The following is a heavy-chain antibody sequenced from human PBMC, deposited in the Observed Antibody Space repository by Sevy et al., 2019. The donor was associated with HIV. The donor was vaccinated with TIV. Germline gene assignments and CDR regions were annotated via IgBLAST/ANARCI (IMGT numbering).Heavy chain of an antibody. CDR2: ISSSGSTI. D-gene: IGHD2-21*01. CDR3: AGEGSIRAFDI. J-gene: IGHJ3*02. Sequence: GGSLRLSCAVSGFSFSDYYMTWISQAPGKGLEWVSYISSSGSTIYYADSVKGRFTISRDNGKNSLYLQMNSLRAEDTAVYYCAGEGSIRAFDIWGQGTMVTVSS. CDR1: GFSFSDYY. V-gene: IGHV3-11*04.